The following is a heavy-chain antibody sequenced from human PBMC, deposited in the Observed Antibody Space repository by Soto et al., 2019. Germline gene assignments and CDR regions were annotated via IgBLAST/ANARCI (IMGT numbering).Heavy chain of an antibody. CDR3: AREGDTLTYFDY. D-gene: IGHD2-2*02. CDR1: GFTFSSYG. V-gene: IGHV3-33*01. Sequence: QVQLVESGGGVVQPGRSLRLSCAASGFTFSSYGMHWVRQAPGKGLEWVAVIWYDGSNKYYADSVKGRFTSSRDNSKNTLYLQMNSLRAEDTAVYYCAREGDTLTYFDYWGQGTLVTVSS. CDR2: IWYDGSNK. J-gene: IGHJ4*02.